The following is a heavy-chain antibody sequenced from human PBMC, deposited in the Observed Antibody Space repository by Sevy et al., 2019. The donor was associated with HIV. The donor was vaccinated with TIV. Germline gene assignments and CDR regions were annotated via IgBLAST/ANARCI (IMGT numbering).Heavy chain of an antibody. D-gene: IGHD5-18*01. CDR2: IKEDGSAE. CDR1: GFTFSGYW. V-gene: IGHV3-7*01. Sequence: GGSLRLSCAASGFTFSGYWMTWVRQAPGKGLEWVANIKEDGSAEYYVDSVKGRFTISRDNAKNSLLLQLNSLRIEDRAMYSSARDSQGYGAFDYLGQGTLVTVSS. J-gene: IGHJ4*02. CDR3: ARDSQGYGAFDY.